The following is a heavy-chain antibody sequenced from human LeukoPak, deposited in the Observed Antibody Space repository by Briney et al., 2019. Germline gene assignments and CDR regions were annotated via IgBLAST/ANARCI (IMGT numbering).Heavy chain of an antibody. J-gene: IGHJ4*02. D-gene: IGHD6-19*01. Sequence: PGGSLRLSCAASGFTVSSNYMSWVRQAPGKGLEWVSSISSGGSYIYYVDSVKGRFTISRDNAKNSLYLQMNSLRAEDTAVYYCARDTGYSSGWLIDWGQGTLVTVSS. CDR3: ARDTGYSSGWLID. V-gene: IGHV3-21*01. CDR2: ISSGGSYI. CDR1: GFTVSSNY.